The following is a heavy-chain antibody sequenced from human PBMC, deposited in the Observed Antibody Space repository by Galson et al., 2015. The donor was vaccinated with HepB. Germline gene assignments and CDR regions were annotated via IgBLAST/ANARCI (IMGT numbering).Heavy chain of an antibody. D-gene: IGHD3-10*01. CDR2: ISSSSSTI. J-gene: IGHJ3*02. CDR3: ARDKILWFGELLYNAFDI. CDR1: GFTFSSYS. V-gene: IGHV3-48*02. Sequence: SLRLSCAASGFTFSSYSMNWVRQAPGKGLEWVSYISSSSSTIYYADSVKGRFTISRDNAKNSLYLQMNSLRDEDTAVYYCARDKILWFGELLYNAFDIWGQGTMVTVSS.